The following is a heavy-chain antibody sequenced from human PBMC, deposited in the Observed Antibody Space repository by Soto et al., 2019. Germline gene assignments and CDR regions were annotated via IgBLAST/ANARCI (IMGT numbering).Heavy chain of an antibody. CDR2: INHSGST. CDR3: ARGLPRAVPALVAAQKNWFDP. V-gene: IGHV4-34*01. J-gene: IGHJ5*02. CDR1: GGSFSGYY. Sequence: PSETLSVTCAVYGGSFSGYYWSWIRQPPGKGLEWIGEINHSGSTNYNPSLKSRVTISVDTSKNQFSLKLSSVTAADTAVYYCARGLPRAVPALVAAQKNWFDPWGQGTLVTVSS. D-gene: IGHD2-2*01.